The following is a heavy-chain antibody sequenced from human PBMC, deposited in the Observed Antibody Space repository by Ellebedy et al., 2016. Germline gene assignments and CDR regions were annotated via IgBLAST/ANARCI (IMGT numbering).Heavy chain of an antibody. D-gene: IGHD3-16*01. CDR3: ARGVGGTSLNWFDP. CDR2: ITSSSSYI. Sequence: GGSLRLSXTASGFNFNTYFMSWVRQAPGKGLEWVSSITSSSSYIFYADSVKGRFTISRDNAKNSVYLQMNSLRGEDTALYYCARGVGGTSLNWFDPWGQGTLVTVSS. V-gene: IGHV3-21*01. CDR1: GFNFNTYF. J-gene: IGHJ5*02.